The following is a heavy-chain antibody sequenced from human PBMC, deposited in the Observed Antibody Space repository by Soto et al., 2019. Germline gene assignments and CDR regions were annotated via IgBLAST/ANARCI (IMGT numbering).Heavy chain of an antibody. CDR2: INPNNGAT. Sequence: QVQLVQPGAEVKKPGASVKVSCKAPRYIFTAYFMHWVRQAPGQGLERMGWINPNNGATHYGLSFQGRVTMTRDTSISTAYMELSSLRSDDTAVYYCASHDPGARFDPWGQGTLVIVSS. D-gene: IGHD1-1*01. J-gene: IGHJ5*02. V-gene: IGHV1-2*02. CDR3: ASHDPGARFDP. CDR1: RYIFTAYF.